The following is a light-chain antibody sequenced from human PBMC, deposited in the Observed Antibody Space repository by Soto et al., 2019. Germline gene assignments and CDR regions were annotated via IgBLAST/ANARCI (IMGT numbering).Light chain of an antibody. CDR3: QQKGL. V-gene: IGKV3-20*01. CDR1: QSISSSY. J-gene: IGKJ1*01. CDR2: GAS. Sequence: EVVLTQSPGTLSLSSGERATLSCRASQSISSSYLGWYQQKPGQAPRLLIYGASSRSTGITDRFSGSGSGTDFTLTISRLEPEDSAVYYCQQKGLFGQGTKVDNK.